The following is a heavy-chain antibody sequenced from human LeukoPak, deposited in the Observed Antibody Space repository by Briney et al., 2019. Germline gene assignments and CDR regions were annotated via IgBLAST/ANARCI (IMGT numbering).Heavy chain of an antibody. CDR3: AGELAPRLGYCSGGSCYRANYYYYRMDV. V-gene: IGHV1-2*02. D-gene: IGHD2-15*01. CDR2: INRKSCGT. CDR1: SYTFTGYY. Sequence: GSSVQVSCNASSYTFTGYYMHRGRRATGQRLEGMGWINRKSCGTNYAQTYQGRVTITSDTSISTAYMALSRVRSDDKAVYYCAGELAPRLGYCSGGSCYRANYYYYRMDVWGQGTTVTVSS. J-gene: IGHJ6*02.